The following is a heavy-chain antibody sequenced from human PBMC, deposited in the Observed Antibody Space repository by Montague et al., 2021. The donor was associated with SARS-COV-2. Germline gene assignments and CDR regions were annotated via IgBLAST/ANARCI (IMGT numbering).Heavy chain of an antibody. D-gene: IGHD2-8*01. CDR1: GFAFFNFD. Sequence: SLRLSCAASGFAFFNFDMAWVRQAPGRGLEWISDISSSGATILYADSLKGRFTISRDNIQKSLYLQMNSLRAEDTAVYYCATNKYCTLHDCLHGRHCFDPWGQGTLVTVSS. V-gene: IGHV3-48*03. J-gene: IGHJ5*02. CDR3: ATNKYCTLHDCLHGRHCFDP. CDR2: ISSSGATI.